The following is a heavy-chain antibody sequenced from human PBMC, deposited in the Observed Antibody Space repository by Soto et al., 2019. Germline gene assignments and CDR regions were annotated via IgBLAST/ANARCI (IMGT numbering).Heavy chain of an antibody. CDR2: IYSRGDT. J-gene: IGHJ4*02. Sequence: SLRLSCAASGFTGSNNDGSWVRQAPGQGLEWVSVIYSRGDTYYADSVKGRFTISRDSSKNTLYLQMNSLRAEDTAIYYCASCPTVDRSNWPLNFGYWGQRTLVTVSP. CDR1: GFTGSNND. D-gene: IGHD1-1*01. CDR3: ASCPTVDRSNWPLNFGY. V-gene: IGHV3-66*01.